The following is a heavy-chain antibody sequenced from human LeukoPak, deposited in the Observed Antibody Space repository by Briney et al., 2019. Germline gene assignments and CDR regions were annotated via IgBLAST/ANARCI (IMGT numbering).Heavy chain of an antibody. CDR2: ISAYNGNT. Sequence: GASVKVSRKSSGYTFTSYGFSWVRLAPGQGLEWMGWISAYNGNTNYAQKLQGRVTMTTDTSTSTDYMELRSLRSDDTAVYYCTRDSSGGNYFDYWGQGTLVTVSP. CDR3: TRDSSGGNYFDY. V-gene: IGHV1-18*01. J-gene: IGHJ4*02. D-gene: IGHD6-19*01. CDR1: GYTFTSYG.